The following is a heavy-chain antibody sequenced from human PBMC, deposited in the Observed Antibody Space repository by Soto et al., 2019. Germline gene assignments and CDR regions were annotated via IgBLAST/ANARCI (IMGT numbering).Heavy chain of an antibody. D-gene: IGHD3-3*01. J-gene: IGHJ4*02. V-gene: IGHV3-23*01. CDR3: AKMSDFWSGSPTYHFDY. CDR1: GFSLTKFW. Sequence: GGSLRLSCVASGFSLTKFWMSWVRQAPGKGLEWVSVISGSGSSTYYADSVKGRFTISRDNSKKTLYVQMNSLRAEDTAVYYCAKMSDFWSGSPTYHFDYWGQGTQVTVSS. CDR2: ISGSGSST.